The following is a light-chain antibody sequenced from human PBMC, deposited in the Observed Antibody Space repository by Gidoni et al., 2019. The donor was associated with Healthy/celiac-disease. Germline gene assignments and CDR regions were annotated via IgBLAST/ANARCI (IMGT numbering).Light chain of an antibody. CDR2: DAS. Sequence: EIVLTQSPATLSLSPGERATLSCRASQSVSSYLAWYQQKPGQAPRLLIYDASNRATGSPARFSGSGSGTDVTLTISSLEPEDFAVYYCQQRSNWVTFGPGTKVDIK. CDR1: QSVSSY. CDR3: QQRSNWVT. J-gene: IGKJ3*01. V-gene: IGKV3-11*01.